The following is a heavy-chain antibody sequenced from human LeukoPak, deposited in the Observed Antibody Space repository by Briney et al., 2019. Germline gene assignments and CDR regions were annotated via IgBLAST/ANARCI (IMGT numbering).Heavy chain of an antibody. D-gene: IGHD3-22*01. Sequence: ASVKVSCKASGYTFTNYDINWVRQATGQGLEWMGWMIPNSGNTGYAQKFQGRVTITRNTSISTAYMELTCLTSEDTAVYYCARGRYYDSSGLIDYWGQGTLVTVSS. CDR2: MIPNSGNT. CDR1: GYTFTNYD. J-gene: IGHJ4*02. CDR3: ARGRYYDSSGLIDY. V-gene: IGHV1-8*03.